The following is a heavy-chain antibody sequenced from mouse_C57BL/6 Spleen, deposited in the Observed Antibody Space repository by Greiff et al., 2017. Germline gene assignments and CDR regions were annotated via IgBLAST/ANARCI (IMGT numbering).Heavy chain of an antibody. J-gene: IGHJ1*03. D-gene: IGHD2-3*01. CDR3: ARGGAYDGYSLWYFDV. CDR1: GYTFTSYW. CDR2: INPSNGGT. V-gene: IGHV1-53*01. Sequence: QVQLQQPGTELVKPGASVKLSCKASGYTFTSYWMHWVKQRPGQGLEWIGNINPSNGGTNYNEKFKSKATLTVDKSSSTAYMQLSSLTSEDSAVYYCARGGAYDGYSLWYFDVWGTGTTVTVSS.